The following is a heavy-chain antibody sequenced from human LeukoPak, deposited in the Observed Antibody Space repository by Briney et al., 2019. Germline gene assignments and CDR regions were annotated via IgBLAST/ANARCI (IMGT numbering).Heavy chain of an antibody. J-gene: IGHJ4*02. D-gene: IGHD4-17*01. CDR2: INSDGSDT. CDR3: VNDYDKTNGY. Sequence: GSLRLSCAASGFTFSTYWMHWVRQAPGKGLVWVSRINSDGSDTSYADSVKGRFTISRDNAKNTLYLQMNSLRAEDTAVYYCVNDYDKTNGYWGQGTLVTVSS. V-gene: IGHV3-74*01. CDR1: GFTFSTYW.